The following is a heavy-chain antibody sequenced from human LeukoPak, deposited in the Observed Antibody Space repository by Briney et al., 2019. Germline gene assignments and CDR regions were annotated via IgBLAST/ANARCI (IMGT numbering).Heavy chain of an antibody. CDR1: GGSISSSSYY. Sequence: SETLSLTCTVSGGSISSSSYYWGWIRQPPGKGLEWIGSIYYSGSTYYNPSLKSRVTISVDTSKNQFSLKLSSVTAADTAVYYCATGGSYRSYDYWGQGTLVTVSS. CDR3: ATGGSYRSYDY. V-gene: IGHV4-39*07. D-gene: IGHD1-26*01. J-gene: IGHJ4*02. CDR2: IYYSGST.